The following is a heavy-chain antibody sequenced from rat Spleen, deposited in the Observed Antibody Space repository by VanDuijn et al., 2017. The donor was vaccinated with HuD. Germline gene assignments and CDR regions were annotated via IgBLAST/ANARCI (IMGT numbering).Heavy chain of an antibody. D-gene: IGHD1-4*01. J-gene: IGHJ2*01. V-gene: IGHV4-2*01. CDR2: INQDSSVK. Sequence: EVKLVESGGGLVQPGRSLKLSCAASGFNFNDYWMGWVRQAPGKGLEWIGEINQDSSVKKYSPSLNDKFTISRDNGQTTMYLQMSNLGSEDTAIYYCVREDAGINYWGQGVMVTVSS. CDR1: GFNFNDYW. CDR3: VREDAGINY.